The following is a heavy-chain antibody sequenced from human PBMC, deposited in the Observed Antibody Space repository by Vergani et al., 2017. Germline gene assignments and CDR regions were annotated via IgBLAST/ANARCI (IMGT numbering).Heavy chain of an antibody. D-gene: IGHD3-10*01. V-gene: IGHV4-34*01. Sequence: QLQQWGTGLLKPSETLSLTCAVYGGSFSKYYWSWIRQPPGKGLEWIGETNHAERTNYSPSLKSRVAILVDTSKNQFSLILSSVTAADTAIYYCAVRPRVNLVGGEIVTKRTFDYWIQGSLVTVSS. CDR1: GGSFSKYY. CDR2: TNHAERT. CDR3: AVRPRVNLVGGEIVTKRTFDY. J-gene: IGHJ4*02.